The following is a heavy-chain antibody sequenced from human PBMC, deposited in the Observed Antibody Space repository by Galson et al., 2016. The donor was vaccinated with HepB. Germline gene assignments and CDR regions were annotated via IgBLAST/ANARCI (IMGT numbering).Heavy chain of an antibody. CDR1: GFTFSGYG. D-gene: IGHD6-19*01. CDR3: AREGTNIAVAATAFDY. J-gene: IGHJ4*02. CDR2: IWNDGSSK. Sequence: SLRLSCAASGFTFSGYGMHWVRQAPGKGLEWVSPIWNDGSSKNYADSVKGRFTISRDNSKNALSLQMNSLRAEDTAVYYCAREGTNIAVAATAFDYWGQGTLVTVSS. V-gene: IGHV3-33*01.